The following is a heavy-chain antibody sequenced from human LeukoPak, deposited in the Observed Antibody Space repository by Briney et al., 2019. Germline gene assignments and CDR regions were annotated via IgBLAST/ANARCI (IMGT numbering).Heavy chain of an antibody. CDR3: ARVRGILPYFDY. J-gene: IGHJ4*02. CDR1: GGSISSYY. CDR2: IYYSGST. Sequence: PSETLSLTCTVSGGSISSYYWSWIRQPPGKGLEWIGYIYYSGSTNYNPSLKSRVTISVDTSKNQFSLKLSSVTAADTAVYYCARVRGILPYFDYWGQGTLVTVSS. V-gene: IGHV4-59*12.